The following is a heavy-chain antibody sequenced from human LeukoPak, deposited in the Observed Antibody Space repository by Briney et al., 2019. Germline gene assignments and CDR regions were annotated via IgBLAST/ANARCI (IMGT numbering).Heavy chain of an antibody. V-gene: IGHV3-30*04. CDR1: RFTFSSYA. D-gene: IGHD2-21*02. CDR2: ISYDGSNK. CDR3: ARDPTAYYYYMDV. J-gene: IGHJ6*03. Sequence: GRSLRLSCAASRFTFSSYAMHWVRQAPGKGLEWVAVISYDGSNKYYADSVKGRFTISRDNSKNTLYLQMNSLRAEDTAVYYCARDPTAYYYYMDVWGKGTTVTVSS.